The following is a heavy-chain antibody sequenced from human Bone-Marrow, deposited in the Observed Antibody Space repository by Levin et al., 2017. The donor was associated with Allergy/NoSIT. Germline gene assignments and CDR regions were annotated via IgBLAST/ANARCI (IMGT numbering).Heavy chain of an antibody. CDR3: ANSWSYCGKNCYTYNFDY. Sequence: GESLKISCAASGFTFSDYAMSWVRQAPGKGLEWVSATSGDGGNTYYAKSVKGRFTISRDNSQKMLFLQMNSLRVEDTALYYCANSWSYCGKNCYTYNFDYWGQGILVTVSS. CDR1: GFTFSDYA. V-gene: IGHV3-23*01. D-gene: IGHD2-21*01. J-gene: IGHJ4*02. CDR2: TSGDGGNT.